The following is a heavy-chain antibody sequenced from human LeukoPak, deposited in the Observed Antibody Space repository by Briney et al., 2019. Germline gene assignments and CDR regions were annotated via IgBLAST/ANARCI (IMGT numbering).Heavy chain of an antibody. CDR1: GGSFSGYY. CDR2: INHSGST. Sequence: SETLSLTCAVYGGSFSGYYWSWIRQPPGKGLEWTGEINHSGSTNYNPSLKSRVTISVDTSKNQFSLKLSSVTAADTAVYYCARYYGSGSYFSGFDYWGQGTLVTVSS. D-gene: IGHD3-10*01. J-gene: IGHJ4*02. CDR3: ARYYGSGSYFSGFDY. V-gene: IGHV4-34*01.